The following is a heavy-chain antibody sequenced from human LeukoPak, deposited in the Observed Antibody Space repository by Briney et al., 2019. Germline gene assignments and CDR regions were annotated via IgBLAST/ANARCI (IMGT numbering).Heavy chain of an antibody. D-gene: IGHD3-10*01. Sequence: SETLSLTCTVSGGSISSYYWSWIRQPPGKGLEWIGYIYYSGSTNYNPSLKSRVTISVDTSKNQFSLKLSSVTAADTAVYYCARAVGSGSFQTYYYYMDVWGKGTTVTVSS. CDR1: GGSISSYY. CDR2: IYYSGST. V-gene: IGHV4-59*12. J-gene: IGHJ6*03. CDR3: ARAVGSGSFQTYYYYMDV.